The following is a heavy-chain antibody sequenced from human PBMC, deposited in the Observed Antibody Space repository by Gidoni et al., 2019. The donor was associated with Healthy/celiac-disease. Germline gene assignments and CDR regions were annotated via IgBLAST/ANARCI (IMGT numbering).Heavy chain of an antibody. CDR2: IIPIFGTA. J-gene: IGHJ6*02. D-gene: IGHD2-2*02. CDR3: AILRHCSSTSCYILYGMDV. V-gene: IGHV1-69*01. CDR1: GGTFSSYA. Sequence: QVQLVQSGAEVKKPGSSVKVSCKASGGTFSSYAISWVRQAPGQGLEWMGGIIPIFGTANYAQKFQGRVTITADESTSTAYMELSSLRSEDTAVYYCAILRHCSSTSCYILYGMDVWGQGTTVTVSS.